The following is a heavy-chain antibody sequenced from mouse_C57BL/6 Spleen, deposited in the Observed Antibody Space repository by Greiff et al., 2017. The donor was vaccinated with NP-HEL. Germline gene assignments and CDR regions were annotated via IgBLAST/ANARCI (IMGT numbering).Heavy chain of an antibody. CDR1: GFSFNTYA. CDR2: IRSKSNNYAT. CDR3: VGRRDGYFYFDY. D-gene: IGHD2-3*01. Sequence: EVQLVESGGGLVQPKGSLKLSCAASGFSFNTYAMNWVRQAPGQGLEWVARIRSKSNNYATYYAESVKDRFTISRDDSESMLYLQMNNLKTEDTALYYFVGRRDGYFYFDYWGQGTTLTVSS. V-gene: IGHV10-1*01. J-gene: IGHJ2*01.